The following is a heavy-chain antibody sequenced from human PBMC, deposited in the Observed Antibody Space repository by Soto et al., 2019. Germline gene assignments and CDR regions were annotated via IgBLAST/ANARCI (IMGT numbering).Heavy chain of an antibody. CDR1: GFTFSSYA. Sequence: EVQLLESGGGLVQPGGSLRLSCAASGFTFSSYAMSWVRQAPVKGLEWVSAISGSGGSTYYADSVKGRFTISRDNAKNTQYLQMNSLKAEYTAVYYCARRGSGSYYDYWGQGTLVTVSS. J-gene: IGHJ4*02. CDR3: ARRGSGSYYDY. D-gene: IGHD6-19*01. CDR2: ISGSGGST. V-gene: IGHV3-23*01.